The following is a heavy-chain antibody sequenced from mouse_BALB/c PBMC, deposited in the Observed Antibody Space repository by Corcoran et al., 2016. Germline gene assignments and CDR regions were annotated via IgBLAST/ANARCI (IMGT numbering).Heavy chain of an antibody. CDR1: GFDFSGYW. J-gene: IGHJ3*01. CDR2: INPDRSTI. D-gene: IGHD2-1*01. V-gene: IGHV4-1*02. Sequence: EVKLLESGGGLVQPGGSLKLSCAASGFDFSGYWMSWVRQAPGKGLEWIGEINPDRSTINYTPSLKDKFIISRDNAKNTLYLQMSKVRSEDTALYYRARNGNSWFAYWGHGTLVTVSA. CDR3: ARNGNSWFAY.